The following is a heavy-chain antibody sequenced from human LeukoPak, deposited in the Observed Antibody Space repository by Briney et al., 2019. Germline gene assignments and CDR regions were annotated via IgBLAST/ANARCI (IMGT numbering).Heavy chain of an antibody. CDR3: AKDIQLSA. V-gene: IGHV3-23*01. Sequence: GGSLRLSCAASGFTFSSYEMNWVRQAPGKGLEGVSLIASSGRNTYYTDSVRGRFTISRDNSKKTLSLQMNSLRVEDTAIYYCAKDIQLSAWGLGTMVTVSS. J-gene: IGHJ3*01. CDR2: IASSGRNT. D-gene: IGHD5-24*01. CDR1: GFTFSSYE.